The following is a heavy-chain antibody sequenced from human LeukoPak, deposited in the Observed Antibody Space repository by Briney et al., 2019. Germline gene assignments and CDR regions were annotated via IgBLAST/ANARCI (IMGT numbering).Heavy chain of an antibody. CDR2: ITPNADRT. D-gene: IGHD4-17*01. V-gene: IGHV3-23*01. Sequence: GGSLRLSCAASGFTFGSYGMSWVRQAPGKGLEWVSFITPNADRTSYADSVEGRFTISRDNAKNTVYLQMNSLRAEDTAVYYCATDLGWGQGTLVTVSS. CDR1: GFTFGSYG. J-gene: IGHJ4*02. CDR3: ATDLG.